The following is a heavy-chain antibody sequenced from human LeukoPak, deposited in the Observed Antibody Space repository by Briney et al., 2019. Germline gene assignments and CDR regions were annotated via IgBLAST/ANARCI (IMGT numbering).Heavy chain of an antibody. Sequence: GGSLRLSCAASGFIFSRDSMNWVRQAPGKGLEWVSYINGGGSPRFYADSVRGRFTISRDNAKNSLYLQMNSLRAEDTAVYYCVRDNPRCCGVVPANIDDYWGQGTLVTVSS. D-gene: IGHD2-15*01. J-gene: IGHJ4*02. CDR1: GFIFSRDS. CDR3: VRDNPRCCGVVPANIDDY. CDR2: INGGGSPR. V-gene: IGHV3-48*01.